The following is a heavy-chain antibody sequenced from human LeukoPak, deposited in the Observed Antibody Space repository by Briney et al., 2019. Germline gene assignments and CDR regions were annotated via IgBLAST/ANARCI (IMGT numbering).Heavy chain of an antibody. J-gene: IGHJ4*02. CDR3: VRDAQRGFDYSNSPQY. CDR1: GFIFNHYA. D-gene: IGHD4-11*01. V-gene: IGHV3-33*01. Sequence: PGGSLRLSCEASGFIFNHYALHWVRQAPHKGLEWVAVIWSDGTNRYYADSVKGRFSIFRDDSQKRVFLQMNSLRAEDTAVYYCVRDAQRGFDYSNSPQYWGQGALVTVSS. CDR2: IWSDGTNR.